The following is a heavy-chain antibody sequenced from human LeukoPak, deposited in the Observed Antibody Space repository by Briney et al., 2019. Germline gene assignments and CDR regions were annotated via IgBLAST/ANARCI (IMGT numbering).Heavy chain of an antibody. V-gene: IGHV3-23*01. D-gene: IGHD2-2*03. J-gene: IGHJ4*02. CDR1: GFTFSSYA. CDR3: ATDFRLDYFDY. Sequence: GGSLRLSCAASGFTFSSYAMSWVRQAPGKGLEWVSAISGGGGSTYSANSVKGRFTISRDNPKNTLYLQMNSLRAEDTAVYYCATDFRLDYFDYWGQGTLVTVSS. CDR2: ISGGGGST.